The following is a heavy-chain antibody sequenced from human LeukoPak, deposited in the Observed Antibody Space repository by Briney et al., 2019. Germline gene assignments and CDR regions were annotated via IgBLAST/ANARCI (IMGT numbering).Heavy chain of an antibody. CDR1: GFTFSSYA. V-gene: IGHV3-23*01. CDR2: ISGSGDST. Sequence: GGSRRLSCAASGFTFSSYAMIWVRQAPGKGLEWVSAISGSGDSTYYADSVKGRFTISRDNSKNTLYLQMNSLRAEDKAVYYCAKLKSWYFDYWGQGTLVTVSS. D-gene: IGHD6-13*01. CDR3: AKLKSWYFDY. J-gene: IGHJ4*02.